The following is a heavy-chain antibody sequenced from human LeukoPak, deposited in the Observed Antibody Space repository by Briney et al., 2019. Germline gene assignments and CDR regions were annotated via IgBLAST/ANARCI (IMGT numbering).Heavy chain of an antibody. J-gene: IGHJ4*02. CDR1: GFTFSNYA. Sequence: GGSLRLSCAASGFTFSNYAMTWVRQAPGKGLEWVSGISGSDGTTDYADSVKGRFTISRDNSKNTLFLQMNSLRAEDTAVYYCAKFSSSWYVPQFDYWGQGTLVTVSS. V-gene: IGHV3-23*01. D-gene: IGHD6-13*01. CDR3: AKFSSSWYVPQFDY. CDR2: ISGSDGTT.